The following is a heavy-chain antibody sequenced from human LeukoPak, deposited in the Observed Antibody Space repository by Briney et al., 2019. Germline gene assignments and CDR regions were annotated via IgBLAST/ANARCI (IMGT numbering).Heavy chain of an antibody. CDR1: GFTFSSYY. J-gene: IGHJ4*02. CDR3: VREGFYNFDY. Sequence: PGGSLRLSCAASGFTFSSYYMSWVRQAPGKGLEWVANIKQDGSEKLYVDSVKGRFTISRDNAKNSLYPQMNSLRAEDTAVYYCVREGFYNFDYWGQGTLVTVSS. V-gene: IGHV3-7*03. CDR2: IKQDGSEK.